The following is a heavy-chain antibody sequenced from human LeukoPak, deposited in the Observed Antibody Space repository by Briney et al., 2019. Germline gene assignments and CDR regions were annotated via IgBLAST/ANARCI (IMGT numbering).Heavy chain of an antibody. Sequence: GSLRLSCAASGFTFSSYAMSWVRQAPGKGLEWVSAISGSGGSTYYADSVKGRFTISRDNAKNSLYLQMNSLRAEDTAVYYCARARGGPWYGYWGQGTLVTVSS. V-gene: IGHV3-23*01. CDR1: GFTFSSYA. CDR3: ARARGGPWYGY. CDR2: ISGSGGST. J-gene: IGHJ4*02. D-gene: IGHD1-20*01.